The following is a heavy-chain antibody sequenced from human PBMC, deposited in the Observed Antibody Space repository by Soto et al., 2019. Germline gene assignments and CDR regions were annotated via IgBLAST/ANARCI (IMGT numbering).Heavy chain of an antibody. CDR1: GYTFTSYD. D-gene: IGHD3-9*01. CDR3: ARGRHYDTLAYWFDP. CDR2: MNPNSGNT. J-gene: IGHJ5*02. Sequence: GASVKVSCKASGYTFTSYDINWVRQATGQGLEWMGWMNPNSGNTGYAQKFQGRVTMTRNTSISTAYMELSSLRSEDTAVYYCARGRHYDTLAYWFDPWGQGTLVTVSS. V-gene: IGHV1-8*01.